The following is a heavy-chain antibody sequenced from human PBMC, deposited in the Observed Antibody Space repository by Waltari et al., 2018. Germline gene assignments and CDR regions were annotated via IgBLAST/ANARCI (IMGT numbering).Heavy chain of an antibody. CDR2: INEDGNKK. V-gene: IGHV3-7*04. CDR3: VSEYISGY. Sequence: EAQLVESGGGLVQPGGSLRLSCAASGCISPFWLDWVRQAPGKGMEWVASINEDGNKKEYVDSVKGRFTISRDNDKKSLYLQMNSLRVEDTAIYYCVSEYISGYWGQGTLVTVSS. J-gene: IGHJ4*02. CDR1: GCISPFW. D-gene: IGHD6-19*01.